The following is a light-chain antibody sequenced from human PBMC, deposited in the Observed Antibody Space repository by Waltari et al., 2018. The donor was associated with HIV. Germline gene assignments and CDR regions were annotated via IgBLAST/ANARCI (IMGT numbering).Light chain of an antibody. V-gene: IGKV1-16*02. CDR2: AAS. CDR3: QQYNTYPIT. Sequence: DIQMTQSLSSLSASVGDRITITRRASEAIGNSLAWFQLRQDKAPKSLIYAASSLRSGVPSKFSGSGSGTDFTLTISSLQPEDFATYYCQQYNTYPITFGQGTRLEIK. J-gene: IGKJ5*01. CDR1: EAIGNS.